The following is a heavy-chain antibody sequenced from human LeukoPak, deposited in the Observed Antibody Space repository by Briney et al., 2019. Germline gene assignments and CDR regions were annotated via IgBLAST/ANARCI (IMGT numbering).Heavy chain of an antibody. CDR1: GYSISSGYY. CDR3: ARLTGAYYLFDY. J-gene: IGHJ4*02. V-gene: IGHV4-38-2*01. CDR2: IYHSGST. D-gene: IGHD2/OR15-2a*01. Sequence: PSETLSLTCAVSGYSISSGYYWGWIRQPPGKGLEWIGSIYHSGSTYYDPSLKSRVTISGDTSKNQFSLKLSSVTAADTAVYYCARLTGAYYLFDYWGQGTLVTVSS.